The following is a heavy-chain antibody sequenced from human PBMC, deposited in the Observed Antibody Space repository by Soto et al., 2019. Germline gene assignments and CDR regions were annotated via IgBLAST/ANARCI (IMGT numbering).Heavy chain of an antibody. CDR1: GGSISINTYY. J-gene: IGHJ4*02. D-gene: IGHD1-20*01. CDR3: ALGRGYNWKDYYFDY. V-gene: IGHV4-39*01. Sequence: PSETLSLTCTVSGGSISINTYYWGWIRQPPGKGLEWIGSIYYGGTSYYNSSLKSRVTLSVDTSKNQLSMKLTSVKAAEAALYYCALGRGYNWKDYYFDYWGQGTLVTVS. CDR2: IYYGGTS.